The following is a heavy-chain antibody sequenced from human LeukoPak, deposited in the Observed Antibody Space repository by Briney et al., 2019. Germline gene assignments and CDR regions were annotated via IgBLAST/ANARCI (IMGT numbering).Heavy chain of an antibody. CDR2: INPNSGGT. J-gene: IGHJ4*02. CDR1: GYTFTGYY. Sequence: GASVKVSCKASGYTFTGYYMHWVRQAPGQGLEWMGWINPNSGGTNYAQKFQGRVTMTRDTSISTAYMELSRLRSDDTAVYYCARGGSSWYPIAPNYFDYWGQGTLVTVSS. D-gene: IGHD6-13*01. V-gene: IGHV1-2*02. CDR3: ARGGSSWYPIAPNYFDY.